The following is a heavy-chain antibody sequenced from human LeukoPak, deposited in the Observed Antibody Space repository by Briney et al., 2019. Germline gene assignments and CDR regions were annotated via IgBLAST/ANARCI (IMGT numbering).Heavy chain of an antibody. CDR1: GFTFSSYS. CDR3: AKDRLPVAGHFDY. V-gene: IGHV3-21*01. Sequence: GGSLRLSCAASGFTFSSYSMNWVRQAPGKGLEWVSSISSSSSYIYYADSVKGRSTISRDNAKNSLYLQMNSLRAEGTAVYYCAKDRLPVAGHFDYWGQGTLVTVSS. J-gene: IGHJ4*02. CDR2: ISSSSSYI. D-gene: IGHD6-19*01.